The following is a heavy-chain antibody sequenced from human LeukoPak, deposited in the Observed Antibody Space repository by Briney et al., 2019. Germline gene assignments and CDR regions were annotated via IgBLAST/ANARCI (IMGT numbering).Heavy chain of an antibody. Sequence: SQTLSLTCAISGDSVSSNSAAWNWIRQSPSRGLEWLGRTYYRSKWYNDYAVSVKSRITINPDTSKNQFSLKLSSVTAADTAVYYCARVAVAGYYFDYWGQGTLVTVSS. CDR2: TYYRSKWYN. CDR3: ARVAVAGYYFDY. CDR1: GDSVSSNSAA. J-gene: IGHJ4*02. D-gene: IGHD6-19*01. V-gene: IGHV6-1*01.